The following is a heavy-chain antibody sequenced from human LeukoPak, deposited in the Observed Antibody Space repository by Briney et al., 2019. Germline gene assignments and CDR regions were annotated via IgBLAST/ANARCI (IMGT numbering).Heavy chain of an antibody. CDR1: GGTFGSYA. CDR2: IIPIFGTA. D-gene: IGHD6-6*01. CDR3: ARDRRKYSRSSPLGS. J-gene: IGHJ5*02. V-gene: IGHV1-69*05. Sequence: GASVKVSCKASGGTFGSYAISWLRQAPGHGLEWMGGIIPIFGTANHAQKFQGRVTITTDESTSTAYMELSSLRSEDTAVYYCARDRRKYSRSSPLGSWGQGPLIPVSS.